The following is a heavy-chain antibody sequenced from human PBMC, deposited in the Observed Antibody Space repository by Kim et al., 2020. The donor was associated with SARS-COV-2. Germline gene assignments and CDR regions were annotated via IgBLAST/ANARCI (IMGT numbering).Heavy chain of an antibody. CDR1: GYTLTELS. J-gene: IGHJ3*02. CDR2: FDPEDGET. D-gene: IGHD3-22*01. CDR3: ATPPPYYYDSSGWAFDI. Sequence: ASVKVSCKVSGYTLTELSMHWVRQAPGKGLEWMGGFDPEDGETIYAQKFQGRVTMTEDTSTDTAYMELSSLRSEDTAVYYCATPPPYYYDSSGWAFDIWGQVTMVTVSS. V-gene: IGHV1-24*01.